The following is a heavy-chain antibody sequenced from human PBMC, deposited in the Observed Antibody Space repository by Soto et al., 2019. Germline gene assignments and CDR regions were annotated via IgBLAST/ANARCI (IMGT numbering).Heavy chain of an antibody. CDR1: GGTFSSYA. CDR2: IIPIFGTA. D-gene: IGHD2-2*01. V-gene: IGHV1-69*06. CDR3: AKVVPAANYYYYYGMDV. Sequence: SVKVSCKASGGTFSSYAISWVRQAPGQGLEWMGGIIPIFGTANYAQKFQGRVTITADKSTSTAYMELSSLRSEDTAVYYCAKVVPAANYYYYYGMDVWGQGTTVTVSS. J-gene: IGHJ6*02.